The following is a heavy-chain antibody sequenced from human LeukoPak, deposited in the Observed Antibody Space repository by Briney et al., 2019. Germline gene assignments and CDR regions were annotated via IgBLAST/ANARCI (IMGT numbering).Heavy chain of an antibody. J-gene: IGHJ4*02. D-gene: IGHD7-27*01. CDR1: GFTFNTYN. CDR3: ARDKLGKIDY. V-gene: IGHV3-21*01. Sequence: PGGSLRLSCVASGFTFNTYNMNWVRQAPGKGLEWVSSITSSSSYIYYADSVKGRFTISRDNAKNSLYLQMNSLRAEDTAVYYCARDKLGKIDYWGQGTLVTVSS. CDR2: ITSSSSYI.